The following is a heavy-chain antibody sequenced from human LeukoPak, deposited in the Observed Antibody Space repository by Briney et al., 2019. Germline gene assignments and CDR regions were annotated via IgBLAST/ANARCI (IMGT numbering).Heavy chain of an antibody. D-gene: IGHD4-17*01. CDR1: GGSMRSYY. Sequence: SETLSLTCTVSGGSMRSYYWSWIRQPPWKGLEWIGYIYYSGSTIYNPSLKSRVTISVDTSKNQFSLKLNSVTAADTAVYYCARMGNPATVTADYWGQGTLVTVSS. J-gene: IGHJ4*02. V-gene: IGHV4-59*08. CDR3: ARMGNPATVTADY. CDR2: IYYSGST.